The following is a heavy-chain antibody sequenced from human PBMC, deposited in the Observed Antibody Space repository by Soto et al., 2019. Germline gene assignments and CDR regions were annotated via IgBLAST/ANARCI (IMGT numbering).Heavy chain of an antibody. CDR1: GYSFKDHY. Sequence: QVQLVQSGAEVKQPGTSVKVSCQASGYSFKDHYMHWVRQAPGRGLEWVGIINPSGEHTNYAQQFRGRVAMTRDTSTSTAYMELRSLRSEDTAVYFCARISCKGGSCYFDFDNWGQGTLVTVSS. V-gene: IGHV1-46*02. CDR2: INPSGEHT. CDR3: ARISCKGGSCYFDFDN. D-gene: IGHD2-15*01. J-gene: IGHJ4*02.